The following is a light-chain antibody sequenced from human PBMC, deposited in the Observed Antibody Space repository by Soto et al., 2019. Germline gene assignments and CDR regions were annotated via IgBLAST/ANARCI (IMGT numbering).Light chain of an antibody. CDR1: QDIRNS. V-gene: IGKV1-33*01. CDR3: QQYDYLVT. Sequence: DIQMTQSPSSLSASVGDIVTITCQASQDIRNSLNWYQQKPGRAPKLLIYDASNVETGVPSRFSGTGSGTHFSFSISSLQPEDFATYYCQQYDYLVTFGQGTRLEI. J-gene: IGKJ5*01. CDR2: DAS.